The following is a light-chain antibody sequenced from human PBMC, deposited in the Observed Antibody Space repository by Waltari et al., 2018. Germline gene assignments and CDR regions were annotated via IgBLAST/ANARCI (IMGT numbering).Light chain of an antibody. CDR2: GAS. Sequence: IGLTQSPDTLSLSPGERATLPCRASQAIGHNFSVWYQQKPGQAPRLLIHGASRRATGVPDRFSGGGSGTDFALTISRLEVEDFAVYYCEQYDGSVLTFGGGTKLEIK. CDR1: QAIGHNF. V-gene: IGKV3-20*01. J-gene: IGKJ4*01. CDR3: EQYDGSVLT.